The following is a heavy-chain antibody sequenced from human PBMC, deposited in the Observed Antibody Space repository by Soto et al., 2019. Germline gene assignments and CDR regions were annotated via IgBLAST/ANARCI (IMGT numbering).Heavy chain of an antibody. CDR2: IIPMSGSP. J-gene: IGHJ6*02. Sequence: QVQLVQSGAEVKKAGSSVKVSCKTSGRTLSTNAISWARQAPGQGLAWMGAIIPMSGSPKYAQKFQGRVTITADNPTSTIYVEMISLTSADAAGYYCARGGFVAGLYNALDAWGQGATVAVSS. V-gene: IGHV1-69*06. D-gene: IGHD6-19*01. CDR3: ARGGFVAGLYNALDA. CDR1: GRTLSTNA.